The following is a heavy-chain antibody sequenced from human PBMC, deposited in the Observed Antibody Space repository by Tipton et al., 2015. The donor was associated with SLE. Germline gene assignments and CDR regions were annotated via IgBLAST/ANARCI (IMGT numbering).Heavy chain of an antibody. J-gene: IGHJ3*01. D-gene: IGHD3-16*01. CDR1: GFTFSQYG. Sequence: SGFTFSQYGMYWVRQAPGKGLEWVSYSNTDGSLVAYADSVKGRFTISRDNAKNSLYLHMKSLRADDTAVYFCARDFGAAFDLWGQGTLVTISS. CDR3: ARDFGAAFDL. CDR2: SNTDGSLV. V-gene: IGHV3-48*03.